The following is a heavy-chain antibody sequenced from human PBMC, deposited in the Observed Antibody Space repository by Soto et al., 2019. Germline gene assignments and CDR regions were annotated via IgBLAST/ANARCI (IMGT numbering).Heavy chain of an antibody. CDR2: IYYSGST. CDR1: GVSISRYY. V-gene: IGHV4-59*01. D-gene: IGHD3-16*01. CDR3: ARSQGGGMDV. J-gene: IGHJ6*02. Sequence: SQTLSLTCTVSGVSISRYYLSCIRQPPGKGLEWIGNIYYSGSTNYNPSLKSRVTISLDTSKKQFSLKLSSVTAADTAVYYCARSQGGGMDVWGQGTTVNVSS.